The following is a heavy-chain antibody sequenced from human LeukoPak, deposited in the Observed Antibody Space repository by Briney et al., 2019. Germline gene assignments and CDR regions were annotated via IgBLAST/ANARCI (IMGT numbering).Heavy chain of an antibody. CDR2: TKPDGSEK. J-gene: IGHJ4*02. Sequence: PGGSLRLSCAASGFSFSVYWMSWVRRAPGRGLEWVANTKPDGSEKNYGDSVKGRFTISRDNAKNSLFLQMNSLTAEDTAVYYCVRNWNLDSWGQGTLVTVSS. CDR1: GFSFSVYW. D-gene: IGHD1-1*01. V-gene: IGHV3-7*01. CDR3: VRNWNLDS.